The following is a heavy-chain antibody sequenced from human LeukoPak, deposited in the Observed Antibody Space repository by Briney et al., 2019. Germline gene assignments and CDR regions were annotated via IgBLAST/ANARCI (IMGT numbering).Heavy chain of an antibody. V-gene: IGHV3-53*01. CDR1: GLTVSSNY. CDR3: ARVEMATMNFDY. CDR2: IYSGGST. Sequence: PGGSLRLSCAASGLTVSSNYMGWVRQAPGKGLEWVSVIYSGGSTYYADSVKGRFTISRGNSKNTLYLQMNSLRAEYTAVYYCARVEMATMNFDYWGQGTLVTVSS. J-gene: IGHJ4*02. D-gene: IGHD5-24*01.